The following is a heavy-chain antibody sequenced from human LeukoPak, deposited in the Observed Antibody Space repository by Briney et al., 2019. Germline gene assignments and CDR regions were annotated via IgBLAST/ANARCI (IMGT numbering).Heavy chain of an antibody. CDR3: ARVISMVRTYNWFDP. CDR1: GGTFSSYA. Sequence: SVKVSYKASGGTFSSYAISWVRQAPGQGLEWMGGIIPIFGTANYAQKFQGRVTITADESTSTAYMELSSLRSEDTAVYYCARVISMVRTYNWFDPWGQGTLVTVSS. CDR2: IIPIFGTA. J-gene: IGHJ5*02. V-gene: IGHV1-69*13. D-gene: IGHD3-10*01.